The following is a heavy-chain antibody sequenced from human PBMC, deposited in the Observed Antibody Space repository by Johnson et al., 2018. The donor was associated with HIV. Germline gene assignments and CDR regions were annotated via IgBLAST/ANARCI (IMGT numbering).Heavy chain of an antibody. CDR1: GFNVSNNY. J-gene: IGHJ3*01. V-gene: IGHV3-66*01. CDR3: TRSKLQFLAPDAFDL. D-gene: IGHD5-24*01. Sequence: QLVESGGGLVQPGGSLGLACVGSGFNVSNNYMSWVRQPPGQGLEWVSTLYSSGNTYYADSVKGRFTISRDSSRNTLYLQIDTLKVEDTALYYCTRSKLQFLAPDAFDLWGQGTMVTVYS. CDR2: LYSSGNT.